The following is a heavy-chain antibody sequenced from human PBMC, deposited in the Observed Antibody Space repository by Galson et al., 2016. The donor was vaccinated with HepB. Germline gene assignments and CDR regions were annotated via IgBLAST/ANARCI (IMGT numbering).Heavy chain of an antibody. CDR3: AKFYGSGIYYYFYMDV. J-gene: IGHJ6*03. D-gene: IGHD6-25*01. CDR1: GFTFSNYV. CDR2: ISGGGGNT. V-gene: IGHV3-23*01. Sequence: SLRLSCAGSGFTFSNYVMTWVRQAPGKGLEWVSSISGGGGNTDYADSVKGRFTISRDNSNNTLYLQMNSLRADDTALYFCAKFYGSGIYYYFYMDVWGKGATVTVSS.